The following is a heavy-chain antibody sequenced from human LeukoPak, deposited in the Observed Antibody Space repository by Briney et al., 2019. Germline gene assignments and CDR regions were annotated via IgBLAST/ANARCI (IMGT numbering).Heavy chain of an antibody. CDR3: ARQYCGGDCYAIDY. CDR1: GGSIGSSSYY. Sequence: SETLSLTCTVSGGSIGSSSYYWGWIRQPPGKGLEWIGSIYYSGSTYYNPSLKSRVTISVDTSKNQFSLKLSSVTAADTAVYYCARQYCGGDCYAIDYWGQGTLVTVSS. V-gene: IGHV4-39*07. CDR2: IYYSGST. D-gene: IGHD2-21*02. J-gene: IGHJ4*02.